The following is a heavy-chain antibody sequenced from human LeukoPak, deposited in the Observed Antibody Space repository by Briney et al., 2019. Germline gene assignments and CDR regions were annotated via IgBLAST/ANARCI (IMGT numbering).Heavy chain of an antibody. CDR2: IRYDGSNK. CDR1: GFTFSSYG. V-gene: IGHV3-30*02. CDR3: AKSISGSRHPFDAFGI. D-gene: IGHD1-26*01. Sequence: PGGSLRLSCAASGFTFSSYGMHWVRQAPGKGLEWVAFIRYDGSNKYYADSVKGRFTISRDNSKNTLYLQMNSLRAEDTAVYYCAKSISGSRHPFDAFGIWGQGTMVTVSS. J-gene: IGHJ3*02.